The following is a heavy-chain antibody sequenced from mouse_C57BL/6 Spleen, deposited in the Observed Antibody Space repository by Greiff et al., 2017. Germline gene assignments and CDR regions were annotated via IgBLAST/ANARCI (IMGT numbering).Heavy chain of an antibody. CDR1: GYTFTDYE. CDR3: TRERMITTYYFDH. J-gene: IGHJ2*01. V-gene: IGHV1-15*01. CDR2: IDPETGGT. Sequence: VQLQQSGAELVRPGASVTLSCTASGYTFTDYEMHWVKQTPVQGLEWLGAIDPETGGTNDNQKFKGKGILTADKSSSTAYMELRSLTSEDSAVYYCTRERMITTYYFDHWGQGTTLTGSS. D-gene: IGHD2-4*01.